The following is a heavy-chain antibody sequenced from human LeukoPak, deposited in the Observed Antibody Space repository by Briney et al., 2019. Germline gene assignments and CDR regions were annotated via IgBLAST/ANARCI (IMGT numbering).Heavy chain of an antibody. J-gene: IGHJ4*02. CDR2: IYHSGST. CDR3: ARWSSSSWYGQNWLDDY. CDR1: GGSISSGGYY. D-gene: IGHD6-13*01. V-gene: IGHV4-30-2*01. Sequence: SETLSLTCTVSGGSISSGGYYWSWIRQPPGKGLEWIGYIYHSGSTYYNPSLKSRVTISVDRSKNQFSLKLSSVTAADTAVYYCARWSSSSWYGQNWLDDYWGQGTLVTVSS.